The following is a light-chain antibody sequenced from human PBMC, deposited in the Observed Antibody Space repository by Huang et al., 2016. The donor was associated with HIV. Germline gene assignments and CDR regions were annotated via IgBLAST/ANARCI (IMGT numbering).Light chain of an antibody. CDR2: GAS. CDR1: ESVGRN. J-gene: IGKJ4*01. CDR3: QQYDRWPLT. Sequence: EVVMTQSPATLSVSPGERGTLSCRASESVGRNLAWYHQKPGQAPRLIIYGASTRVTEIPARFSGTGSGTQFTPTITRLQSEEFGIYYCQQYDRWPLTFGGGTKVEI. V-gene: IGKV3-15*01.